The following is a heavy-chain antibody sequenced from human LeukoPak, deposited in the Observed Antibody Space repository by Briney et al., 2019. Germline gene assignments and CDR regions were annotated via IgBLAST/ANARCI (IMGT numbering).Heavy chain of an antibody. D-gene: IGHD3-22*01. V-gene: IGHV4-39*07. CDR3: ARAPYYYDSSGYYSTRGAFDI. CDR1: GGSIRSSYYY. CDR2: IYDSGST. J-gene: IGHJ3*02. Sequence: SETLSLTCTVSGGSIRSSYYYWGWIRQPPGKGLEWIGSIYDSGSTYYNPSLKSRVTISVDTSKNQFSLKLSSVTAADTAVYYCARAPYYYDSSGYYSTRGAFDIWGQGTMVAVSS.